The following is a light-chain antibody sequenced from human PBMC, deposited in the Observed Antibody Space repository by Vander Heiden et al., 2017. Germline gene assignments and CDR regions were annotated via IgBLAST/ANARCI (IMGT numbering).Light chain of an antibody. CDR1: QSLLNSNGYNY. J-gene: IGKJ3*01. CDR3: MEALQVT. CDR2: LGS. Sequence: DIVMTQSPLSLPVTPGEPASISCRSSQSLLNSNGYNYLDWYLQKPGQSPQLLIYLGSNRDSGVPDRFSGSGSGTDFTLKNRRVEAEDVGVYYCMEALQVTFGPGTKVDIK. V-gene: IGKV2-28*01.